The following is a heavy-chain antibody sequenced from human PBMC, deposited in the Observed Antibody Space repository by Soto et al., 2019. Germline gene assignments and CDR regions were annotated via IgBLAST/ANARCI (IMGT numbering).Heavy chain of an antibody. D-gene: IGHD4-17*01. Sequence: TLSLTCAVSGGPITSGGYPWSWIRQPPGKGLEWIGYIYHSGGTYYNPSLKSRVTLSIDRTKKQFSLKLKSVTAADTAVYFCARTMTTSGWFDPWGQGTPVTASS. CDR2: IYHSGGT. V-gene: IGHV4-30-2*01. CDR1: GGPITSGGYP. J-gene: IGHJ5*02. CDR3: ARTMTTSGWFDP.